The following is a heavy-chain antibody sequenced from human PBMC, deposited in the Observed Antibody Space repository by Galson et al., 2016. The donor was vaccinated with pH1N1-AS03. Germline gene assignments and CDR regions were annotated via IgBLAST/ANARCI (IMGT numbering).Heavy chain of an antibody. V-gene: IGHV2-5*02. D-gene: IGHD4-17*01. J-gene: IGHJ5*02. CDR2: IYWDDDK. Sequence: PALVKPTQTLTLTCTFSGFSLSTSGVGVGWIRQPPGKALEWLALIYWDDDKHYSPSLKSRLTITEDTSKNQVVLTMTNMDPVDTAPYYCAHFLNGDYATWFDPWGQGTLVTVSS. CDR1: GFSLSTSGVG. CDR3: AHFLNGDYATWFDP.